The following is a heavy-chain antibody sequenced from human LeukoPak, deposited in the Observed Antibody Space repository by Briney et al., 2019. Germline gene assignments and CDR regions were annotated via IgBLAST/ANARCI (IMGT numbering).Heavy chain of an antibody. Sequence: SETLSLTCTVSGGSISSGGYYSSWIRQHPGKGLEWIGYIYYSGSTYYNPSLKSRVTISVDTSKNQFSLKLSSVTAADTAVYYCARDLRVAARPRAFDIWGQGAMVTVSS. CDR1: GGSISSGGYY. CDR2: IYYSGST. V-gene: IGHV4-31*03. CDR3: ARDLRVAARPRAFDI. D-gene: IGHD6-6*01. J-gene: IGHJ3*02.